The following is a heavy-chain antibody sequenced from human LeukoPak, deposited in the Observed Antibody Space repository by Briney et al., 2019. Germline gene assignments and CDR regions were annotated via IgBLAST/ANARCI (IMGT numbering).Heavy chain of an antibody. D-gene: IGHD3-9*01. J-gene: IGHJ4*02. Sequence: SETLSLTCAVYGGSFSGYYWSWIRQPPGKGLEWIGEINHSGSTNYNPSLKSRVTISVDTSKNQFSLKLSSVTAADTAVYYCAGGPYYDILTGYYIFWHFDYWGQGTLVTVSS. CDR1: GGSFSGYY. CDR3: AGGPYYDILTGYYIFWHFDY. V-gene: IGHV4-34*01. CDR2: INHSGST.